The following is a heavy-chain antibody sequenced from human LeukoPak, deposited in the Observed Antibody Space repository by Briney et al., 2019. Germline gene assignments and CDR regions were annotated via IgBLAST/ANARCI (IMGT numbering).Heavy chain of an antibody. V-gene: IGHV1-69*06. CDR2: IIPIFGTA. D-gene: IGHD1-26*01. CDR1: GYTFTGYY. Sequence: GASVKVSCKASGYTFTGYYMHWVRQAPGQGLEWMGGIIPIFGTANYAQKFQGRVTITADKSTSTAYMELSSLRSEDTAVYYCARGNIVGATDYWGQGTLVTVSS. CDR3: ARGNIVGATDY. J-gene: IGHJ4*02.